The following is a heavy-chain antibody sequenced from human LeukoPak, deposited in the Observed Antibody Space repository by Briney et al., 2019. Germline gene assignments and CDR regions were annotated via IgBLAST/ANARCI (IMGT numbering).Heavy chain of an antibody. V-gene: IGHV3-23*01. J-gene: IGHJ4*02. CDR2: ISGSGGST. CDR3: AKVSGRLVMQQLIDY. D-gene: IGHD6-13*01. Sequence: GGSLRLSCAASGFTFSNYAMSWVRLAPGKGLEWVSAISGSGGSTYYADSVKGRFTLSRDNSKNTLYLQMNSLRAEDTAVYYCAKVSGRLVMQQLIDYWGQGTLVTVSS. CDR1: GFTFSNYA.